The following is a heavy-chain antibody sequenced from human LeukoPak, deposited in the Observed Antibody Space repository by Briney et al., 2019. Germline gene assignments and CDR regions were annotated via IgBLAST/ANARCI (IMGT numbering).Heavy chain of an antibody. CDR3: AARRPTWWDCSSTSCYHYYYYMDV. CDR1: GYTFTSYA. J-gene: IGHJ6*03. CDR2: INTNTGNP. Sequence: ASVKVSCKASGYTFTSYAMNWVRQAPGQGLEWMGWINTNTGNPTYAQGFTGRFVFSLDTSVSTAYLQISSLKAEDTAVYYCAARRPTWWDCSSTSCYHYYYYMDVWGKGTTVTVSS. V-gene: IGHV7-4-1*02. D-gene: IGHD2-2*01.